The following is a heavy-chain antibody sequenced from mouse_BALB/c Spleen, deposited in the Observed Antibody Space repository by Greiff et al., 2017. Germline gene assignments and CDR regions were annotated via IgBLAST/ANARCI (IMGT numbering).Heavy chain of an antibody. CDR3: ARHPYGNYWYFDV. Sequence: QVQLQQSGPDLVAPSQSLSITCTVSGFSLTSYGVHWVRQPPGKGLEWLVVIWSDGSTTYNSALKSRLSISKDNSKSQVFLKMNSLQTDDTAMYYCARHPYGNYWYFDVWGAGTTVTVSS. CDR1: GFSLTSYG. CDR2: IWSDGST. D-gene: IGHD2-1*01. V-gene: IGHV2-6-2*01. J-gene: IGHJ1*01.